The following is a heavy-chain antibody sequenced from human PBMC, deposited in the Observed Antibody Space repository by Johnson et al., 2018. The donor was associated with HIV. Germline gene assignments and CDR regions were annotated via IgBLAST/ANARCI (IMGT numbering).Heavy chain of an antibody. D-gene: IGHD2-21*01. CDR1: GFTFSTYG. Sequence: QMQLVESGGGVVQPWRSLRLSCAASGFTFSTYGMHWVRQAPGKGLEWVAVIWYDGTTAFYADSVKGRFTISRDNAKNSLYLQMNSLRAEDTAVYYCARYSGAFDIWGQGTMVTVSS. CDR3: ARYSGAFDI. CDR2: IWYDGTTA. V-gene: IGHV3-33*01. J-gene: IGHJ3*02.